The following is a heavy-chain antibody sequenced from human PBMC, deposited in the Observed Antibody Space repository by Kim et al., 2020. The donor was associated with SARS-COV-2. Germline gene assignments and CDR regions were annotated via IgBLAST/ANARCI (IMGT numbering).Heavy chain of an antibody. D-gene: IGHD5-18*01. J-gene: IGHJ4*02. CDR3: AKKEGYSYGKTPHDY. CDR1: GFTFSSYA. V-gene: IGHV3-23*01. Sequence: GGSLRLSCAASGFTFSSYAMSWVRQAPGKGLEWVSAISGSGGSTYYADSVKGRFTISRDNSKNTLYLQMNSLRAEDTAVYYCAKKEGYSYGKTPHDYWGQGTLVTVSS. CDR2: ISGSGGST.